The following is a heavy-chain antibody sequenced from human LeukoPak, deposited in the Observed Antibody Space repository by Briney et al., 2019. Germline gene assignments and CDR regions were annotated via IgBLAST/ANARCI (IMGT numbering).Heavy chain of an antibody. Sequence: GGSLRLSCAASGFTFSSYVMHWVRQAPGKGLEWVAIISYDGSNEYYADSVKGRFTISRDNSKNTLYLQMNSLRAADTAVYYCARGPSGYHNTGGQGTLVTVSS. CDR1: GFTFSSYV. V-gene: IGHV3-30*04. CDR2: ISYDGSNE. CDR3: ARGPSGYHNT. D-gene: IGHD5-12*01. J-gene: IGHJ4*02.